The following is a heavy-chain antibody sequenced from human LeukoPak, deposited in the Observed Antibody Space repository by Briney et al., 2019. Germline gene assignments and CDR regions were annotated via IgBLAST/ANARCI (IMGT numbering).Heavy chain of an antibody. CDR3: TRVMESNYYGMDV. CDR2: IRSKAYGGTT. Sequence: GGSLRLSCAASGFTFSSYSMSWFRQAPGKGLEWVGFIRSKAYGGTTEYAASVKGRFTISRDDSKSIAYLQMNSLKTEDTAVYYCTRVMESNYYGMDVWDQGTTVTVSS. CDR1: GFTFSSYS. D-gene: IGHD3-3*01. V-gene: IGHV3-49*03. J-gene: IGHJ6*02.